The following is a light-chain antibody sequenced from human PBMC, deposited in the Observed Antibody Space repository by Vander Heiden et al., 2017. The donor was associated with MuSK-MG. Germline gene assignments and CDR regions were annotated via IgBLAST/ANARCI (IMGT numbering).Light chain of an antibody. V-gene: IGLV3-25*03. CDR2: KDR. Sequence: SSELTQPPSVSVSPGQTARITCSGDALPKQYAYWYQQKPGQAPVLVIYKDRERPSGIPERFSGSSSGTTVTLTISGVQAEDEADYYCQSADSSGTNVVFGGGTKLTVL. CDR1: ALPKQY. J-gene: IGLJ2*01. CDR3: QSADSSGTNVV.